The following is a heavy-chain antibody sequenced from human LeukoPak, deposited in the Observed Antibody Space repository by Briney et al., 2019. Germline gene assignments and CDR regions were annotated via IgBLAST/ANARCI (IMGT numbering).Heavy chain of an antibody. CDR3: AKGTAYCGGDCYSVVY. D-gene: IGHD2-21*02. Sequence: GGSLRLSCAASGFNFSSYGMHWVRQAPGKGLEWVAVISYDGSNKYYADSVKGRFTISRDNSKNTLYLQMNSLRAEDTAVYYCAKGTAYCGGDCYSVVYWGQGTLVTVSS. V-gene: IGHV3-30*18. CDR2: ISYDGSNK. CDR1: GFNFSSYG. J-gene: IGHJ4*02.